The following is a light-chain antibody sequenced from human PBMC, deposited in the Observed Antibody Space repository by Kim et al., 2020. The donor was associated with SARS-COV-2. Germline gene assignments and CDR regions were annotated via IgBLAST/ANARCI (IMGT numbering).Light chain of an antibody. CDR3: CSYAGSYSAV. J-gene: IGLJ2*01. Sequence: GQSVTIFFTGTRCVVCVYEYVSWYQQSPGKVPKLMIYDVNRRPSGVPDRFSGSKSGNTASLTISGLQADDEADYYCCSYAGSYSAVFGGGTQLTVL. CDR1: RCVVCVYEY. CDR2: DVN. V-gene: IGLV2-11*02.